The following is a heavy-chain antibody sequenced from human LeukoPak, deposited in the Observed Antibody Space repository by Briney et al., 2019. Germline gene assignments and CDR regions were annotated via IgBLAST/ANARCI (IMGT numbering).Heavy chain of an antibody. CDR1: GFTFTSYS. V-gene: IGHV3-23*01. Sequence: GGSLRLSCAASGFTFTSYSMNWVRQAPGKGLEWVSTISGSADNTNYAEAVKGRFTISRDNSKNTMYLQMNSLRAEDTAVYYCAKQGFGCWGQGTLAAVSS. CDR2: ISGSADNT. CDR3: AKQGFGC. J-gene: IGHJ4*02.